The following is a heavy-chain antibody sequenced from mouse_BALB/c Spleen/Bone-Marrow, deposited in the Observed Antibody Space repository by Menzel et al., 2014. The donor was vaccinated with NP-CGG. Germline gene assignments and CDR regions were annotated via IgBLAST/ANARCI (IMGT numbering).Heavy chain of an antibody. CDR1: GFTFSSLG. CDR3: TRGGNWEDFDY. D-gene: IGHD4-1*01. V-gene: IGHV5-17*02. J-gene: IGHJ2*01. Sequence: EVKLMESGGGLVQPGGSRKLSCAASGFTFSSLGMHWVRQAPERGLEWVAYISSGSSTIFYADTVKGRFTISRDNPKNTLFLQMTSLRSEDTAMYYCTRGGNWEDFDYWGQGTTLTVSS. CDR2: ISSGSSTI.